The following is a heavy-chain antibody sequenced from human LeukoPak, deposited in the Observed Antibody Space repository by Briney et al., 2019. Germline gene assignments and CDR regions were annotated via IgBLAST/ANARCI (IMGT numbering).Heavy chain of an antibody. D-gene: IGHD3-10*01. V-gene: IGHV3-30*02. J-gene: IGHJ4*02. Sequence: PGGSLRLSXAASGFTFSSYGMHWVRQAPGKGLEWVAFIRYDGSNKYYADSVKGRFTSSRDNSKNTLYLQMNSLRAEDTAVYYCARSTMVRGVRYFDYWGQGTLVTVSS. CDR3: ARSTMVRGVRYFDY. CDR2: IRYDGSNK. CDR1: GFTFSSYG.